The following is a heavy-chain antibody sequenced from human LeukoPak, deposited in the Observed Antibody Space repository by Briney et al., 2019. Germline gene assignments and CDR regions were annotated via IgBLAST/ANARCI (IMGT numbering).Heavy chain of an antibody. CDR2: FDPEDGET. J-gene: IGHJ4*02. V-gene: IGHV1-24*01. CDR1: GYTLTELS. Sequence: ASVNVSCKVSGYTLTELSMHWVRQAPGRGVEGMGGFDPEDGETIYAQKFQGRVTMTEDTSTDTAYMELSSLRSEDTAVYYCATGVRGVIPSFDYWGQGTLVTVSS. D-gene: IGHD3-10*01. CDR3: ATGVRGVIPSFDY.